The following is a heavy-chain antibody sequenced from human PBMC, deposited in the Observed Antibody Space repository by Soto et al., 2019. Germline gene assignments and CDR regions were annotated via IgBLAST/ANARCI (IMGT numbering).Heavy chain of an antibody. J-gene: IGHJ6*02. CDR3: ARQSGYDSHYYYYGMDV. CDR1: GYSFTSYR. CDR2: IYPGDSDT. V-gene: IGHV5-51*01. D-gene: IGHD5-12*01. Sequence: GESLKISCKGSGYSFTSYRIGWVRQTPGKGLEWMGIIYPGDSDTRYSPSFQGQVTISADKSISTAYLQWSSLKASDTAMYYCARQSGYDSHYYYYGMDVWGQGTTVTVS.